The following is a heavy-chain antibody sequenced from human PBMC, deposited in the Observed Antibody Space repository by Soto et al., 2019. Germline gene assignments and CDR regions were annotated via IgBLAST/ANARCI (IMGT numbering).Heavy chain of an antibody. CDR3: ARSQRGRTAFTFDY. V-gene: IGHV4-61*01. J-gene: IGHJ4*02. CDR1: GDSVSNENYY. Sequence: LSLTCAVSGDSVSNENYYWSWIRQPPGKGLEWIGYIYYSGTTNYNSYLKSRLSLSVDMSKNQFSLKLTSVTAADTAVYFCARSQRGRTAFTFDYWGQGALVTVSS. D-gene: IGHD3-16*01. CDR2: IYYSGTT.